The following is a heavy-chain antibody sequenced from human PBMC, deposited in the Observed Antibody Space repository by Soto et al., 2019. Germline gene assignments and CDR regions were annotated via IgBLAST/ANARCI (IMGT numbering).Heavy chain of an antibody. CDR3: ARGTGTTSYWFDP. V-gene: IGHV4-34*01. Sequence: PSETLSLTCAVYGGSFSGYYWSWIRQPPGKGLEWIGEINHSGSTNYNPSLKSRVTISVDTSKNQFSLKLSSVTAADTAVYYCARGTGTTSYWFDPWGQGTLVTVSS. CDR1: GGSFSGYY. J-gene: IGHJ5*02. CDR2: INHSGST. D-gene: IGHD1-1*01.